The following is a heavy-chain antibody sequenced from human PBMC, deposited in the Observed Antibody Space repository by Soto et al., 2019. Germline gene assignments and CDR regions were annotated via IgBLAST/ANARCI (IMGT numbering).Heavy chain of an antibody. Sequence: SGPTLVNPTETLTLTCTVSGFSLTTGKMGVSWIRQPPGKALEWLAHIFSDNERSYSTSLQGRLTISKDTSGSQVVLSMTNVDPVDTATYYCARMKVDSYQFYYAMDVWGQGTTVTSP. D-gene: IGHD3-9*01. V-gene: IGHV2-26*01. J-gene: IGHJ6*02. CDR1: GFSLTTGKMG. CDR3: ARMKVDSYQFYYAMDV. CDR2: IFSDNER.